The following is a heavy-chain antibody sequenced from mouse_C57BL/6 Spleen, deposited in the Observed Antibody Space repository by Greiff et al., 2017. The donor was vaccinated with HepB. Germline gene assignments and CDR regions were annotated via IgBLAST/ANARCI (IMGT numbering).Heavy chain of an antibody. D-gene: IGHD1-1*01. V-gene: IGHV1-81*01. CDR1: GYTFTSYG. Sequence: LVESGAELARPGASVKLSCKASGYTFTSYGISWVKQRTGQGLEWIGEIYPRSGNTYYNEKFKGKATLTADKSSSTAYMELRSLTSEDSAVYFCARVEGDYYGSRSFDYWGQGTTLTASS. CDR2: IYPRSGNT. J-gene: IGHJ2*01. CDR3: ARVEGDYYGSRSFDY.